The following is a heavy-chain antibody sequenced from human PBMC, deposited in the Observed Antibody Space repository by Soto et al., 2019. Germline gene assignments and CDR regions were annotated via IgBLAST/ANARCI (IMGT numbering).Heavy chain of an antibody. V-gene: IGHV3-23*01. CDR3: AKAPVLLWFGELSPWFDP. D-gene: IGHD3-10*01. J-gene: IGHJ5*02. CDR1: GFSFNSFA. Sequence: GGSLRLSCAASGFSFNSFAMSWVRQAPGKGLEWVSAISGSGGSTYYADSVKGRFTISRDNSKNTLYLQMNSLRAEDTAVYYCAKAPVLLWFGELSPWFDPWGQGTLVTVPQ. CDR2: ISGSGGST.